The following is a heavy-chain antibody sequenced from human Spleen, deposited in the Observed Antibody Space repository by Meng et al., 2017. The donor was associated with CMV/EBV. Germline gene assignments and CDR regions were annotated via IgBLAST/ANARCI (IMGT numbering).Heavy chain of an antibody. D-gene: IGHD2-2*02. V-gene: IGHV4-34*01. Sequence: SETLSLTCAVYGGSFSDYYWSWIRQPPGKGLEWIGEINHSGSTNYNPSLKSRVTISVDTSKNQFSLKLSSVTAADTAVYYCARGPGVVVPAAIRHFDYWGQGTRVTVSS. CDR3: ARGPGVVVPAAIRHFDY. J-gene: IGHJ4*02. CDR1: GGSFSDYY. CDR2: INHSGST.